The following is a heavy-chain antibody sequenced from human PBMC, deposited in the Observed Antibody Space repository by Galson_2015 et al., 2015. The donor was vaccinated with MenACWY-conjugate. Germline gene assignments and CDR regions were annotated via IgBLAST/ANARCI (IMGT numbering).Heavy chain of an antibody. D-gene: IGHD1-26*01. J-gene: IGHJ3*02. CDR2: IDNDGNRI. V-gene: IGHV3-74*01. Sequence: SLRLSCAASGFTFSNCWMHWVRQGPGKGLEWLSRIDNDGNRITYADSVKGRFTISRDNAKNTLYLQINSVRADDTAVYYCSRGGEAKLIIVGGISDIWGQGTTVTVPS. CDR1: GFTFSNCW. CDR3: SRGGEAKLIIVGGISDI.